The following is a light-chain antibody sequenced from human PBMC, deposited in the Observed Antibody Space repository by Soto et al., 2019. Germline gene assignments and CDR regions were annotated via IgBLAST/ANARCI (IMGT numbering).Light chain of an antibody. CDR3: QQYDNWPPFT. V-gene: IGKV3-15*01. Sequence: EIVMTQSPATLSVSPGERATLSCRASQSVRSNLAWYQQKPGQAPRLLIYGASTRATGIPARFSGSGSGTEFTLTISSLQSEDFAVYVCQQYDNWPPFTFGQGPRLEIK. CDR1: QSVRSN. CDR2: GAS. J-gene: IGKJ5*01.